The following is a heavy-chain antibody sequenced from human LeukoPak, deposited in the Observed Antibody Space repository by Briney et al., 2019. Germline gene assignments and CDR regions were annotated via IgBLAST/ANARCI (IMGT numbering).Heavy chain of an antibody. CDR3: ARRVAARSAYFDY. CDR2: ISGSGGST. D-gene: IGHD6-6*01. Sequence: GGSLRLSCAASGFTFSSYAMSWVRQAPGKGREGVSAISGSGGSTYYADSVKGRFTISRDNSKNTLYLQMNSLRAEDTAVYYCARRVAARSAYFDYWGQGTLVTVSS. V-gene: IGHV3-23*01. CDR1: GFTFSSYA. J-gene: IGHJ4*02.